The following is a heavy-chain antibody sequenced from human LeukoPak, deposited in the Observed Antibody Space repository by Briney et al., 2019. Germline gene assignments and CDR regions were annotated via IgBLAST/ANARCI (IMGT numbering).Heavy chain of an antibody. CDR1: GFTFSSYS. V-gene: IGHV3-21*01. CDR3: ARGDIAVAGTGFDY. D-gene: IGHD6-19*01. Sequence: PGGSLRLSCAASGFTFSSYSMNWVRQAPGKGLEWVSSISSSSSYIYYADSVKGRFTISRDNAKNSLYLQMDSLRAEDTAVYYCARGDIAVAGTGFDYWGQGTLVTVSS. J-gene: IGHJ4*02. CDR2: ISSSSSYI.